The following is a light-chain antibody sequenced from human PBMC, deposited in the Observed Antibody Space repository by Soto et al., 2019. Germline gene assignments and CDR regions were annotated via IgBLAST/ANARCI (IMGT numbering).Light chain of an antibody. V-gene: IGKV3D-15*01. CDR2: GAS. CDR1: QSVSSN. Sequence: EIVWTQSPATLSLSPGARATLPCRASQSVSSNVAWYQQTPGQAPRLLIYGASTRATGIPARFSGGGARTEFTLTISRLQSEDFAVYYYQHYNNWPTFGQGTRLEIK. J-gene: IGKJ5*01. CDR3: QHYNNWPT.